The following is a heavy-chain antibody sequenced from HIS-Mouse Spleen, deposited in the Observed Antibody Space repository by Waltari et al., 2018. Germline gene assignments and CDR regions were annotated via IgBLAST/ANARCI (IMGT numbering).Heavy chain of an antibody. CDR3: AKGSTTSIAARFDY. CDR2: ISYDGSNK. J-gene: IGHJ4*02. V-gene: IGHV3-30*18. Sequence: QVQLVESGGGVVKPGRCVRLACAASGFSFRSYGLQWSGRAPGKGLEWVAVISYDGSNKYYADSVKGRFTISRDNSKNTLYLQMNSLRAEDTAVYYCAKGSTTSIAARFDYWGQGTLVTVSS. CDR1: GFSFRSYG. D-gene: IGHD6-6*01.